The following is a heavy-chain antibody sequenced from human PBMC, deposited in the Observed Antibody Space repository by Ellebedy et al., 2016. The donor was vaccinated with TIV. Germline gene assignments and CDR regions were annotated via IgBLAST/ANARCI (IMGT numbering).Heavy chain of an antibody. Sequence: GESLKISCAASGFTFNNYAMTWIRRGPGKGLDWVSLISGNGEYTYYSDSVKGRLTISRDNSKNTLYLQMNSLRAEDTAIYYCSTVEWYRSDYWGQGSLVTVSS. CDR1: GFTFNNYA. CDR3: STVEWYRSDY. CDR2: ISGNGEYT. J-gene: IGHJ4*02. V-gene: IGHV3-23*01. D-gene: IGHD3-3*01.